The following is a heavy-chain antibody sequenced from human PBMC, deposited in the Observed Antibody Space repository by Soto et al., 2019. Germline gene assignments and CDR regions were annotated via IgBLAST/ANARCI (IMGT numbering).Heavy chain of an antibody. V-gene: IGHV1-18*04. J-gene: IGHJ6*02. CDR3: ARDLRYYGSGSYSKFGPSGGMDV. CDR2: ISAYNGNT. Sequence: ASVKVPCKASGYTFTSYGISWVRQAPGQGLEWMGWISAYNGNTNYAQKLQGRVTMTTDTSTSTAYMELRSLRSDDAAVYYCARDLRYYGSGSYSKFGPSGGMDVWGQGTTATVSS. D-gene: IGHD3-10*01. CDR1: GYTFTSYG.